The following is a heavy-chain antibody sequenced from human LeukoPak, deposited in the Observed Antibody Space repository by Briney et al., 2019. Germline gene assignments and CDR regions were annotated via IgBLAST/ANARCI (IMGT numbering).Heavy chain of an antibody. CDR1: GFSLSTRRMC. D-gene: IGHD6-13*01. V-gene: IGHV2-70*01. Sequence: SGPSVAKLPPPLSLTGTFSGFSLSTRRMCVSWIRQSSGKALEWHALIDWDDDKYYSTSLKTRLTISKDTSKNQVVLTMTNMDPVDTATYYCARMVHSSSWFFDYWGEGTLVTVSS. CDR2: IDWDDDK. CDR3: ARMVHSSSWFFDY. J-gene: IGHJ4*02.